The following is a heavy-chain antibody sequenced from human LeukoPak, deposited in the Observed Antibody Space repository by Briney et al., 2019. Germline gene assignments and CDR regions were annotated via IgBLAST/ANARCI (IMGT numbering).Heavy chain of an antibody. J-gene: IGHJ6*02. CDR3: ASGKYGDYAYYYYGMDV. CDR2: IYYSGST. D-gene: IGHD4-17*01. CDR1: GGSISSYY. V-gene: IGHV4-59*01. Sequence: SETLSLTCTVSGGSISSYYWSWIRQPPGKGLEWIGYIYYSGSTNYNPSLKSRVTISVDTSKNQFSLKLSSVTAADTAVYYCASGKYGDYAYYYYGMDVWGQGTTVTVSS.